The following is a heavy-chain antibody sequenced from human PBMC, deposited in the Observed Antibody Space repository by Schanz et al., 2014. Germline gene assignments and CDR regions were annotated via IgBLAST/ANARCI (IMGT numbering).Heavy chain of an antibody. J-gene: IGHJ3*02. CDR1: GGTFSTYP. CDR3: ARGGGPEDVFDI. D-gene: IGHD2-15*01. V-gene: IGHV1-69*02. Sequence: QVQLVQSGAEVKKPGSSMKVSCKASGGTFSTYPINWLRQAPGQGLEWMGRIIPIHGIVNYAQRFQDRVRITADNSTNTANMELSSLRSNDTAVYYCARGGGPEDVFDIWGQGTILAVSS. CDR2: IIPIHGIV.